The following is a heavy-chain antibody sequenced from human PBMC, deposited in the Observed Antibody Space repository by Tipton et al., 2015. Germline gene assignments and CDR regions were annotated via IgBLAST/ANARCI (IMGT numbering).Heavy chain of an antibody. V-gene: IGHV4-59*01. CDR3: ARVIRERSSFREDWFDP. D-gene: IGHD1-1*01. Sequence: TLSLTCTVSGGSISSYYWSWIRQPPGKGLEWIGYIYYDGSTNYNPSLKSRVTISVDTSKNQFSLNLSSVTAADTAVYYCARVIRERSSFREDWFDPWGQGTLVTVSS. CDR2: IYYDGST. J-gene: IGHJ5*02. CDR1: GGSISSYY.